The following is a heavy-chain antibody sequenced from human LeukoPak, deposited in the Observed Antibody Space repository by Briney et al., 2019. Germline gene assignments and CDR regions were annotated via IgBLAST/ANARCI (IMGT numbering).Heavy chain of an antibody. Sequence: SPSETLSLTCAVYGGSFSGYYWSWIRQPPGKGLEWIGEINHSGSTNYNPSLKSRVTISVDTSKNQFSLKLSSVTAADTAVDYRGRGIFLGIPSKYYYYGMDVWGQGTTVTVSS. CDR2: INHSGST. CDR3: GRGIFLGIPSKYYYYGMDV. J-gene: IGHJ6*02. V-gene: IGHV4-34*01. D-gene: IGHD7-27*01. CDR1: GGSFSGYY.